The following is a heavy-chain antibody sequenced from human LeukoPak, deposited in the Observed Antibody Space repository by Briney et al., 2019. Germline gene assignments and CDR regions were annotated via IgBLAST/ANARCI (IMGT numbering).Heavy chain of an antibody. V-gene: IGHV4-61*02. D-gene: IGHD3-3*01. CDR3: ARDGVVTMELDY. J-gene: IGHJ4*02. CDR2: IYTSGNT. CDR1: GDSISSGRHY. Sequence: PSETLSLTCTVSGDSISSGRHYWSWIRQSAGKGLEWIGRIYTSGNTNYNPSLKSRATISRDTSKNLLSLRLTSVTAADTAVHYCARDGVVTMELDYWGQGTLVTVSS.